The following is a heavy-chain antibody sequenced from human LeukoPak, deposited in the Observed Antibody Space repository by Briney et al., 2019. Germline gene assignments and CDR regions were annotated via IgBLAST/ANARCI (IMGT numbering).Heavy chain of an antibody. D-gene: IGHD6-13*01. CDR3: ARANMEGAAAGTGDY. CDR2: IYHSGTT. Sequence: SETLSLTCAVSGASISNTDWWSWVRQPPGKGLEWIGEIYHSGTTNYNPSLKSRVTISVDKSKNQFSLNLSSVTAADTAMYYCARANMEGAAAGTGDYWGQGTLVTVSS. V-gene: IGHV4-4*02. CDR1: GASISNTDW. J-gene: IGHJ4*02.